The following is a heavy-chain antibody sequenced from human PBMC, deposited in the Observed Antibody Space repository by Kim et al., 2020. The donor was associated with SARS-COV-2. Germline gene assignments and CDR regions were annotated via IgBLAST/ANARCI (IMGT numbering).Heavy chain of an antibody. CDR3: TRGGDGMDV. J-gene: IGHJ6*02. CDR2: T. Sequence: TGYAGAVKGRFTISRDNVKNTVYLQMNSLRAEDTALYYCTRGGDGMDVWGQGTTVTVSS. V-gene: IGHV3-74*01.